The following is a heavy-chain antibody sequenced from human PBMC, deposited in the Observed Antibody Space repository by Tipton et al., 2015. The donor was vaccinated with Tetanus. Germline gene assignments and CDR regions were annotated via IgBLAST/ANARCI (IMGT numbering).Heavy chain of an antibody. V-gene: IGHV4-61*01. CDR1: GGSVRSGSYY. CDR3: AGVTAQRTELYFEH. D-gene: IGHD2-8*02. J-gene: IGHJ1*01. Sequence: TLSLTCTVSGGSVRSGSYYWNWIRQPPGKGLEWIGYISYSGSTNSNYSLKSRITISQDTSKNQFSLKLTSVTAADTAVYYCAGVTAQRTELYFEHWGQGTQVTVSS. CDR2: ISYSGST.